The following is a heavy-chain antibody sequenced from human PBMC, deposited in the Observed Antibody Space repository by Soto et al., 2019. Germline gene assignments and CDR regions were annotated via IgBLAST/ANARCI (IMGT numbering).Heavy chain of an antibody. CDR3: ARDNDRPQLGGNYYYILDV. CDR2: IMPIFRTP. V-gene: IGHV1-69*12. J-gene: IGHJ6*02. Sequence: QVKLEQSGAEVKKPGSSVKVSCKASGGTFSTSAISWVRQAPGQGLEWMGGIMPIFRTPDYAQKFQGRVTVSADESMSTAYMELSGLRSDDTAVYYCARDNDRPQLGGNYYYILDVWGQGTTITVSS. CDR1: GGTFSTSA. D-gene: IGHD2-8*01.